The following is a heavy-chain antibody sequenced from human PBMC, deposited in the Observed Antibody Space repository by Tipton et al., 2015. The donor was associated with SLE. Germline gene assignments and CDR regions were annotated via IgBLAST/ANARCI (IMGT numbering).Heavy chain of an antibody. J-gene: IGHJ3*02. CDR1: GASINSGMFY. CDR2: IYTSGAT. D-gene: IGHD2/OR15-2a*01. V-gene: IGHV4-61*02. Sequence: TLSLTCSVSGASINSGMFYWTWIRQPAGKGLEWIGRIYTSGATDDNPSLKSRVTMSVDMSKNQIFLKMTSVTAADSAVYFCARVWLNNAFDIWGQGTRVTVSS. CDR3: ARVWLNNAFDI.